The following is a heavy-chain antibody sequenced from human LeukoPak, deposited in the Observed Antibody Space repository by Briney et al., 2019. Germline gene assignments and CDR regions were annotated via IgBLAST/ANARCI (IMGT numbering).Heavy chain of an antibody. V-gene: IGHV1-18*01. CDR1: GYTFTSYG. CDR2: ISAYNGNT. Sequence: ASVKVSCKASGYTFTSYGISWVRQAPGQGLEWMGWISAYNGNTNYAQKLQGRVTMTTDTSTSTAYMELRSLRSDDTAVYYCARGPLQWELNKNFDYWGQGTLVTVSS. CDR3: ARGPLQWELNKNFDY. D-gene: IGHD1-26*01. J-gene: IGHJ4*02.